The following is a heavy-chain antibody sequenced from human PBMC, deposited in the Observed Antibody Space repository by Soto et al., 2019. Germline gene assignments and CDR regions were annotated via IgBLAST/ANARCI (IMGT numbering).Heavy chain of an antibody. D-gene: IGHD5-12*01. CDR1: GFTFSSHA. J-gene: IGHJ4*02. Sequence: EVQLLESGGGLVQPGGSLRLSCAASGFTFSSHAMSWVRQAPGKGLEWVSALSGSGGSTYYADSVKGRFTISRDNSKKTLYLQINSLRAEDTAVYYCAKGQLTSDIVTEKYYFDFWGQGTLVTVSS. CDR3: AKGQLTSDIVTEKYYFDF. V-gene: IGHV3-23*01. CDR2: LSGSGGST.